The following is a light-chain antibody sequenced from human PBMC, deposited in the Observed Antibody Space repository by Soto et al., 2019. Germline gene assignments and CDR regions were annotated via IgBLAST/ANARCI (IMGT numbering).Light chain of an antibody. V-gene: IGKV3-20*01. CDR3: QQYGSSPT. Sequence: EIVLTQSPGTLSLSPGERATLSCRSSQSVSSSYLGWYQQKPGQAPRLLIYDVSSRATGIPDRFSGSGSGTDFTLTISRLEPEDFAVYYCQQYGSSPTFGQGTKVEIK. J-gene: IGKJ1*01. CDR2: DVS. CDR1: QSVSSSY.